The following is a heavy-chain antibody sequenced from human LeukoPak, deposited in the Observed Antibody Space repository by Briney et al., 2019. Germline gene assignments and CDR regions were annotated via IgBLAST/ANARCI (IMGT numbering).Heavy chain of an antibody. CDR2: IWYDGSTK. D-gene: IGHD6-19*01. J-gene: IGHJ4*02. V-gene: IGHV3-33*01. Sequence: PGGSLRLSCAASGFTFSSYGMHWVRQAPGKGLEWVAVIWYDGSTKYYADSVKGRFTISRDNSKNTLYLQMNSLRAEDTAVYYCARDLRYSSGWFDYWGQGTLVTVSS. CDR3: ARDLRYSSGWFDY. CDR1: GFTFSSYG.